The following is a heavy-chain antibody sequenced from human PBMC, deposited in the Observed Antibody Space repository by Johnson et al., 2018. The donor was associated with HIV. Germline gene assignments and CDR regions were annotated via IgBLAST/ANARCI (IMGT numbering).Heavy chain of an antibody. D-gene: IGHD3-16*01. CDR2: IRYDGSNK. J-gene: IGHJ3*02. CDR3: AREGEGGAFDI. Sequence: QVQLVESGGGVVQPGGSLRLSCAASGFTFSSYVMHWVRQAPGKGLAWVAFIRYDGSNKYYADSVKGRFTISRDNSKNTLYLQMNSMRAGETAVYYCAREGEGGAFDIWGQGTLVTVSS. CDR1: GFTFSSYV. V-gene: IGHV3-30*02.